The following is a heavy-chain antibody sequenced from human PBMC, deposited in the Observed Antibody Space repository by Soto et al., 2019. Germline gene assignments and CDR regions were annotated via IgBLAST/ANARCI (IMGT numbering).Heavy chain of an antibody. CDR3: ARDNRYSYGPDYYYYGMDV. J-gene: IGHJ6*02. Sequence: SETLSLTCAVSGGSISSSNWWSWVRQPPGKGLEWIGEIYHSGSTNYNPSLKSRVTISVDKSKNQFSLKLSSVTAADTAVYYCARDNRYSYGPDYYYYGMDVWGQGTTVTV. CDR2: IYHSGST. CDR1: GGSISSSNW. D-gene: IGHD5-18*01. V-gene: IGHV4-4*02.